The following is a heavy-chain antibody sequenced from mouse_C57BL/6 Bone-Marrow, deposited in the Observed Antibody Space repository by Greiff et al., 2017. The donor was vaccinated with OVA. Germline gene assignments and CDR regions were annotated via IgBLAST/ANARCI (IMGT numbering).Heavy chain of an antibody. CDR2: IYPGSGNT. CDR3: ARGYYGSSPDY. Sequence: QVQLQQSGAELVRPGASVKLSCKASGYTFTDYYINWVKQRPGQGLEWIARIYPGSGNTYYNEKFKSKATLTVDKPSSTAYMQLSSLTSEDSAVYYCARGYYGSSPDYWGQGTTLTVSS. CDR1: GYTFTDYY. J-gene: IGHJ2*01. D-gene: IGHD1-1*01. V-gene: IGHV1-76*01.